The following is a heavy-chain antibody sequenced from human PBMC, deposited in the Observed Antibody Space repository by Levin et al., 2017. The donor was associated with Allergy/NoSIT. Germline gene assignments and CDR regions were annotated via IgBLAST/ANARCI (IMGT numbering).Heavy chain of an antibody. Sequence: LSLTCAASGFIFDDYAMHWVRQAPGKGLEWVSLVSWDGGSAYYADPVKGRFTISRDNSKNSLYLQMHTLRAEDTALYYCAKDKLSHAPSGIDYWGQGTLVTVSS. J-gene: IGHJ4*02. CDR2: VSWDGGSA. CDR3: AKDKLSHAPSGIDY. D-gene: IGHD3-10*01. CDR1: GFIFDDYA. V-gene: IGHV3-43D*03.